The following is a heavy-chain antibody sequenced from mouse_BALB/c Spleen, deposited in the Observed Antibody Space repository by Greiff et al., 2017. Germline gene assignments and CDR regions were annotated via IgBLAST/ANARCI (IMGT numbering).Heavy chain of an antibody. V-gene: IGHV5-12-1*01. Sequence: EVKLVESGGGLVKPGGSLKLSCAASGFAFSSYDMSWVRQTPEKRLEWVAYISSGGGSTYYPDTVKGRFTISRDNAKNTLYLQMSSLKSEDTAMYYCARHREEITTVEGGAMDYWGQGTSVTVSS. CDR1: GFAFSSYD. CDR2: ISSGGGST. J-gene: IGHJ4*01. D-gene: IGHD1-1*01. CDR3: ARHREEITTVEGGAMDY.